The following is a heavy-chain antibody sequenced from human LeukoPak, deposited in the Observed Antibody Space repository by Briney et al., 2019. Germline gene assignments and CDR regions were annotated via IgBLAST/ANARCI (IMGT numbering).Heavy chain of an antibody. CDR1: GFTFSSYS. Sequence: GGSLRLSCAASGFTFSSYSMNWVRQTPGKGLEWVSSISSSSSYIYYADSVKGRFTISRDNAKNSLYLQMNSLRAEDTAVYYCARRSGIAVAGAFDYWGQGTLVTVSS. D-gene: IGHD6-19*01. J-gene: IGHJ4*02. CDR3: ARRSGIAVAGAFDY. CDR2: ISSSSSYI. V-gene: IGHV3-21*01.